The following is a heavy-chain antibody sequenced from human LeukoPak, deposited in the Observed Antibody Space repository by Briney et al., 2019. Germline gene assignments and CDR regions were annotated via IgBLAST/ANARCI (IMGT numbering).Heavy chain of an antibody. Sequence: SETLSLTCTVSGGSIVSHYWNWIRQPAGRGLEWIGRFYASGTTNTSPSLKSRVTISVDTSKNQFSLKLSSVTAADTAVYYCARGKGSGWAKFDYWGQGTLVTVSS. CDR3: ARGKGSGWAKFDY. D-gene: IGHD6-19*01. CDR1: GGSIVSHY. CDR2: FYASGTT. J-gene: IGHJ4*02. V-gene: IGHV4-4*07.